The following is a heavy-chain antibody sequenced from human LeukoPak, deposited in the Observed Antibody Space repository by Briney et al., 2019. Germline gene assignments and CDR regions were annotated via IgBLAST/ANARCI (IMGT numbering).Heavy chain of an antibody. CDR2: LGRTGEYK. V-gene: IGHV3-23*01. D-gene: IGHD2-8*01. Sequence: GGSLRLSCAASGFTFSGYSMSWVRQAPGRGLEGVAGLGRTGEYKYYADSVEGPFTTSRNNSKDTVSLKMNRLRTEDSVIYYCVIDLPCDTCMRMDAWSQAT. CDR3: VIDLPCDTCMRMDA. J-gene: IGHJ6*02. CDR1: GFTFSGYS.